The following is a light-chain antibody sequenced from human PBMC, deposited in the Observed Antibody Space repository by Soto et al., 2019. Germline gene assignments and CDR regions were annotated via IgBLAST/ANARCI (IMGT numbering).Light chain of an antibody. Sequence: DMVLTQSPGTLSLSPGERATLSCRASQSVSSSYLAWYQKKPGRAPRLLIYGASSRATGIPDRFSGSGSGTDFTLTISRLEPEDFAVYYCQQYGGSPLYSFGQRTKLEIK. CDR3: QQYGGSPLYS. J-gene: IGKJ2*01. V-gene: IGKV3-20*01. CDR2: GAS. CDR1: QSVSSSY.